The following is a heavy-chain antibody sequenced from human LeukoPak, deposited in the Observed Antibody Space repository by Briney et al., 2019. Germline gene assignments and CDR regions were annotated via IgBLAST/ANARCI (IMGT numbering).Heavy chain of an antibody. CDR2: ISGSGGSA. CDR1: GFTFSSYA. J-gene: IGHJ4*02. Sequence: GGSLRLSCAASGFTFSSYAMSWAPQPPGKGPEWVPRISGSGGSAYYAGAVKGRFTISRDNSKNTLYLQMNSLRAEDTAVYYCAKFVQVVAATSYFDYWGQGTLVTVSS. D-gene: IGHD2-15*01. V-gene: IGHV3-23*01. CDR3: AKFVQVVAATSYFDY.